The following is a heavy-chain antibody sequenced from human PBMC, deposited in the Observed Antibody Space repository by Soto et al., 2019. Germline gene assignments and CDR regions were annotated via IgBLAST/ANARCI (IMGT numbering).Heavy chain of an antibody. CDR2: IYYLGTT. CDR1: GGSFTNHF. D-gene: IGHD4-17*01. J-gene: IGHJ4*02. Sequence: QVQLQESGPGLVKPSEILSLTCTVSGGSFTNHFCSWIRQPPGKGLEWIGYIYYLGTTNYSPSLKIRVTISVDTSKNQCSLGLTSVTAADTAIYYCARHERDYGLDYWGRGTLVAVSS. CDR3: ARHERDYGLDY. V-gene: IGHV4-59*08.